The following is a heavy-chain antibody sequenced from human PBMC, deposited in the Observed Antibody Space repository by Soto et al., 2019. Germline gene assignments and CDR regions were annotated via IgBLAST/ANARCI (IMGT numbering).Heavy chain of an antibody. Sequence: ASVKVSCKASGGTFSSYAISWVRQAPGQGLEWMGGIIPIFGTANYAQKFQGRVTITADESTNTAYMELSSLRSEDTAVYYCARGIHTEKYYYSGMDVWGQGNTVTVSS. D-gene: IGHD2-2*02. J-gene: IGHJ6*01. CDR1: GGTFSSYA. CDR2: IIPIFGTA. CDR3: ARGIHTEKYYYSGMDV. V-gene: IGHV1-69*13.